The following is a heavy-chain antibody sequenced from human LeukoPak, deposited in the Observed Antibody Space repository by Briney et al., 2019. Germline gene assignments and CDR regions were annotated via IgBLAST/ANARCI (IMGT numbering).Heavy chain of an antibody. D-gene: IGHD6-13*01. CDR1: GFTFSGYW. CDR3: ARDLAAGGPCNY. Sequence: GGSLRLSCAASGFTFSGYWMSWVRQAPGKGLEWVANIKQDGSEKYYVDSVRGRFTISRDNAKNSLFLQMDSLRVEDTAVYYCARDLAAGGPCNYWGQGTLVTVSS. V-gene: IGHV3-7*01. CDR2: IKQDGSEK. J-gene: IGHJ4*02.